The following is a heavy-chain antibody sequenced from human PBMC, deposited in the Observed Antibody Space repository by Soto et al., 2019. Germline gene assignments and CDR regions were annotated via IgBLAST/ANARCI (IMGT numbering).Heavy chain of an antibody. D-gene: IGHD2-15*01. CDR2: ITGGAGST. CDR3: ARALHCSGGTCPGGPWFDP. J-gene: IGHJ5*02. CDR1: GFTFGTYG. V-gene: IGHV3-23*01. Sequence: PGGSLRLSCAASGFTFGTYGMTWVRQAPGKGLEWVSTITGGAGSTYYADSVKGRFTISRDNSKNTVHLQMNNLRAEDTALYYCARALHCSGGTCPGGPWFDPWGQGTLVTVSS.